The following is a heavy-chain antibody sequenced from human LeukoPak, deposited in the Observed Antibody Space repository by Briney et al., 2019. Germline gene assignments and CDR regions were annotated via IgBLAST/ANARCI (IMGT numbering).Heavy chain of an antibody. CDR3: SRGSIDFEY. D-gene: IGHD2/OR15-2a*01. CDR1: GFTFSSYA. V-gene: IGHV3-30*14. J-gene: IGHJ4*02. Sequence: PGRSLRLSCAASGFTFSSYAMHWVRQAPGKGLEWVAVISYDGSNKYYADSVKGRFTISRDNSKNTLYLQMNSLRVEDTAVYYCSRGSIDFEYWGQGTLVTVSS. CDR2: ISYDGSNK.